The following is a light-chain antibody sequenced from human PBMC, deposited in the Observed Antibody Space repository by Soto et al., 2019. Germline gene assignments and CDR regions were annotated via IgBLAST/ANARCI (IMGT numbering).Light chain of an antibody. CDR3: AAWDDSLSGWV. V-gene: IGLV1-47*02. J-gene: IGLJ3*02. Sequence: QSVLAQPPSASGTPGQRVTISCSGGSSDIGSNQVYWYHQLPGTAPRLLIYSSNQRPSGVPDRFSGSKSGTSASLAISGLRSEDEADYYCAAWDDSLSGWVFGGGTKLTVL. CDR1: SSDIGSNQ. CDR2: SSN.